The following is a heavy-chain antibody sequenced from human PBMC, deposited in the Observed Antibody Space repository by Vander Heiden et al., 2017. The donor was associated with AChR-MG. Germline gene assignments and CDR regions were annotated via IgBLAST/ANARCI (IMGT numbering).Heavy chain of an antibody. Sequence: QVHLVQSGAEVKQPGSSVKVSCKASGGTLGHASSWVRQAPGRGLEWVGGIIPIFGTAKFAQNFQGRVTITADKSTGTAYMELSSLRSEDTAVYYCAQFGEISVGWGQGTLVTVSS. V-gene: IGHV1-69*06. CDR3: AQFGEISVG. CDR1: GGTLGHA. J-gene: IGHJ4*02. CDR2: IIPIFGTA. D-gene: IGHD3-10*01.